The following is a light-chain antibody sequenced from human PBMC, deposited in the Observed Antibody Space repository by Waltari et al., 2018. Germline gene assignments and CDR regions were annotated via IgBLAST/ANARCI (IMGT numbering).Light chain of an antibody. J-gene: IGLJ3*02. CDR1: NIGSSG. V-gene: IGLV3-21*01. CDR3: QVWDTAQGV. CDR2: YDR. Sequence: SFVLTQPPSVSFAPGKTARITCGGNNIGSSGVHWYQQRPGQAPVLVIHYDREPPSGIPERFSGSNSGNTATLTIRRVEAGDEADYYCQVWDTAQGVFGGGTKLTVL.